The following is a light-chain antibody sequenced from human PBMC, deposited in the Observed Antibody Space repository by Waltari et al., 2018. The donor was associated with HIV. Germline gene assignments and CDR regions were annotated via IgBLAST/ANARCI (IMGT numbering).Light chain of an antibody. V-gene: IGLV3-25*03. CDR2: KDI. Sequence: SYELTQTPSVSVSPGQTARISCSRGALPKKYSSWYGTKPGQAPVLIIYKDIERPSGIPERISGSRSGTGVTLTISDVQAEDEGDYYCQSTDHDGTWVFGGGTKLTVL. CDR3: QSTDHDGTWV. CDR1: ALPKKY. J-gene: IGLJ3*02.